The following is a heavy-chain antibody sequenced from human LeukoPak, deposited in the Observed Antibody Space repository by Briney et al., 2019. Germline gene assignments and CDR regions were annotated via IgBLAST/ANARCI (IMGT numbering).Heavy chain of an antibody. CDR3: ATDWSDTNTRGLVHYYYYMDV. CDR2: VDPEDGET. D-gene: IGHD1-26*01. V-gene: IGHV1-69-2*01. J-gene: IGHJ6*03. Sequence: ATVKISCKVSGYTFTDYYMHWVQQAPGKGLEWMGLVDPEDGETIYAEKFQGRVTITADTSTDTAYMELSSLRSEDTAVDYCATDWSDTNTRGLVHYYYYMDVWGKGTTVTVSS. CDR1: GYTFTDYY.